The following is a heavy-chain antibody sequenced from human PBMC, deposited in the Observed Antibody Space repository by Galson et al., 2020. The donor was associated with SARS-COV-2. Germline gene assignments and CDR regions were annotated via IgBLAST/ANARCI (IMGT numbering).Heavy chain of an antibody. CDR2: INSSGST. D-gene: IGHD2-21*02. J-gene: IGHJ4*02. Sequence: SETLSLTCAVYRGSFSGYYWSWIRQPPGKGLEWIGAINSSGSTNYNPSLKSRVTITVDTSKNHFSLKLSSVTAADTAVYYCAREENFFLKVTATRMCYFDYWGRGTLATVSS. CDR3: AREENFFLKVTATRMCYFDY. CDR1: RGSFSGYY. V-gene: IGHV4-34*01.